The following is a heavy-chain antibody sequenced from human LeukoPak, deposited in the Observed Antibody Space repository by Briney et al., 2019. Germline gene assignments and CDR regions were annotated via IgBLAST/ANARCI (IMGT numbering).Heavy chain of an antibody. CDR2: ISSSSSSI. Sequence: GGSLRLSCAASGFTFSTYSMNWVRQAPGKGLEWVSSISSSSSSIYYSDSVKGRFTISRDNAKNTLFLQMNSLRAEDTAVYYCARVLVAGTGWFDYWGQGTLVTVSS. CDR3: ARVLVAGTGWFDY. V-gene: IGHV3-21*01. J-gene: IGHJ4*02. D-gene: IGHD6-19*01. CDR1: GFTFSTYS.